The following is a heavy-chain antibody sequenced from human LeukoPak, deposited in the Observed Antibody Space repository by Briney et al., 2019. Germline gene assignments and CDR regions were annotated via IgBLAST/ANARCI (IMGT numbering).Heavy chain of an antibody. CDR2: IYSSGST. Sequence: SETLSLTCTVSGGSISSYYWSWIRQPAGKGLEWIGRIYSSGSTNYNPSLKSRVSMSVDTSKNQFSLRLSSVAAADTAVYYCARTHRRSGSYLVFDIWGQGTMVTVSS. CDR3: ARTHRRSGSYLVFDI. V-gene: IGHV4-4*07. J-gene: IGHJ3*02. CDR1: GGSISSYY. D-gene: IGHD1-26*01.